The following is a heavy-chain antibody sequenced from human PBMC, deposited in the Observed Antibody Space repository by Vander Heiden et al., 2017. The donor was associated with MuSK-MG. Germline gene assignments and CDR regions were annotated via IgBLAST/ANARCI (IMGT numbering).Heavy chain of an antibody. D-gene: IGHD3-10*01. CDR1: GFTCSRHG. Sequence: QVQLVESGGGGVQPGRSRTRSWAVSGFTCSRHGTHWVRQPPGEALGWVAVIWYDGSNKYYADSVKGRFTISRDNSKNTLYLQMNSLRAEDTAVYYCARRGMVRGVGAYYYYGMDVWGQGTTVTVSS. CDR2: IWYDGSNK. CDR3: ARRGMVRGVGAYYYYGMDV. J-gene: IGHJ6*02. V-gene: IGHV3-33*01.